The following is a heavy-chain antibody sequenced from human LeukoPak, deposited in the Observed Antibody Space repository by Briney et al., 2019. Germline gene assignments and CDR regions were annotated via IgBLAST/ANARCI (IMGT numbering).Heavy chain of an antibody. CDR2: ISAYNGNT. Sequence: SVKVSCQASRYTFTSYGISWVRQAPGHGLEWMGWISAYNGNTNYAQKLQGRVTMTTDTSTSTAYMELRSLRSDDTAVYYCASSWDAFDIWGQGTMVTVSS. J-gene: IGHJ3*02. CDR1: RYTFTSYG. V-gene: IGHV1-18*01. CDR3: ASSWDAFDI. D-gene: IGHD6-13*01.